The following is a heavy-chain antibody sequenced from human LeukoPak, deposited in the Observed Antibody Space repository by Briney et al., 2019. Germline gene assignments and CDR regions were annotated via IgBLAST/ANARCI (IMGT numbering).Heavy chain of an antibody. CDR3: AKLAWNDGSYYFDY. J-gene: IGHJ4*02. Sequence: GGSLRLPCIGSGFNFTYYAIYWVRQAPGKGLEWVAVVSYDGNDGYYADSVKGRFSISRDNSQNTVTLQMNNLRVDDTAIYYCAKLAWNDGSYYFDYWGQGTLVTVSS. CDR1: GFNFTYYA. V-gene: IGHV3-30*18. D-gene: IGHD1-1*01. CDR2: VSYDGNDG.